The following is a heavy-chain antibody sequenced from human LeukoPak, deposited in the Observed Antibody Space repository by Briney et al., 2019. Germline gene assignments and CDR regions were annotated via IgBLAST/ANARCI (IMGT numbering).Heavy chain of an antibody. V-gene: IGHV1-46*01. Sequence: ASVKVSCKASGYTFTSYYMHWVRQAPGQGLEWMGIINPSGGSTSYAQKFQGRVTMTRDTSTSTVYMELSSLRSEDTAVYYCARDRVGVHDNSGYWFDPWGQGTLVTVSS. CDR1: GYTFTSYY. CDR3: ARDRVGVHDNSGYWFDP. CDR2: INPSGGST. D-gene: IGHD3-22*01. J-gene: IGHJ5*02.